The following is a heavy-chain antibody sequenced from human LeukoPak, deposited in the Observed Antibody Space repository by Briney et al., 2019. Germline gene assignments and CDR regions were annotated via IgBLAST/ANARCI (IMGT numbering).Heavy chain of an antibody. CDR1: GGSISSYY. J-gene: IGHJ6*02. CDR3: ATKLGTYYYHGMDG. V-gene: IGHV4-59*08. D-gene: IGHD7-27*01. Sequence: SSETLSLTCTVSGGSISSYYWSWIRQPPGKALEWIGYINYSGSTKYNPSLKSRVTISVDTSKNQFSLRLSSVTAADTAVYYCATKLGTYYYHGMDGWGQGTTVTVSS. CDR2: INYSGST.